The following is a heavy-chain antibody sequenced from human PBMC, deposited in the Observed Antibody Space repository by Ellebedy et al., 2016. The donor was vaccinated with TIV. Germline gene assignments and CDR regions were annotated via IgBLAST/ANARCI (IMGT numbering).Heavy chain of an antibody. Sequence: GESLKISCAASGFTFSFYWMSWVRQAPGKGLEWVANIKQDGSEKNYVDSVKGRFTISRDNAKNSLYLQMNSLRAEDTAVYYCAREGPMLRGVIDEDFWGQGTLVTISS. V-gene: IGHV3-7*03. CDR3: AREGPMLRGVIDEDF. D-gene: IGHD3-10*01. CDR2: IKQDGSEK. CDR1: GFTFSFYW. J-gene: IGHJ4*02.